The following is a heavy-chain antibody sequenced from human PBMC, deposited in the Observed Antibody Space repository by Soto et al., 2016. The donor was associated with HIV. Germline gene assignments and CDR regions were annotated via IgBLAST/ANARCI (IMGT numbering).Heavy chain of an antibody. J-gene: IGHJ6*02. CDR2: IYSGGST. CDR3: ARDRGGYSYGYYYYGMDV. V-gene: IGHV3-66*01. D-gene: IGHD5-18*01. Sequence: EVQLVESGGGLVQPGGSLRLSCAASGFTVSSNYMSWVRQAPGKGLEWVSVIYSGGSTYYADSVKGRFTISRDNSKNTLYLQMNSLRAEDTAVYYCARDRGGYSYGYYYYGMDVWGQGTTVTVSS. CDR1: GFTVSSNY.